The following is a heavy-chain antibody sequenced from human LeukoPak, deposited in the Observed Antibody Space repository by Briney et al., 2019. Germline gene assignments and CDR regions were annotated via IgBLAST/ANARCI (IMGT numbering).Heavy chain of an antibody. CDR2: IDPSGHIT. CDR1: GYTFTSNY. CDR3: VRDNSIADRGWWFDP. Sequence: GASVKVSCKAFGYTFTSNYMHWVRQAPGQGLEWMGIIDPSGHITNSAQKFQGRLTVTRDTPTSTVYMELSSLRSDDTAVYYCVRDNSIADRGWWFDPWGQGTLVTVSS. D-gene: IGHD1-14*01. J-gene: IGHJ5*02. V-gene: IGHV1-46*01.